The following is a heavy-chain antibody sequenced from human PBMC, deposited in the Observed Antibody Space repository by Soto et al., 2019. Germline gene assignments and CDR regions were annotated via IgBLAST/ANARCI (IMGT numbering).Heavy chain of an antibody. Sequence: GGSLRLSCAASGFTFSSYWMHWVRQAPGKGLVWVSRINSDGSSTSYADSVKGRFTISRDNAKNTLYLQMNSLRAEDTAVYYCARGQTTYCGGDCLYYYYMDVWGKGTTVTVSS. CDR1: GFTFSSYW. CDR2: INSDGSST. CDR3: ARGQTTYCGGDCLYYYYMDV. V-gene: IGHV3-74*01. D-gene: IGHD2-21*01. J-gene: IGHJ6*03.